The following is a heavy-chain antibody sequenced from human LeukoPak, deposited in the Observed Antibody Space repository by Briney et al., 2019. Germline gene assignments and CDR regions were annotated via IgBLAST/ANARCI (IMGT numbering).Heavy chain of an antibody. V-gene: IGHV1-2*02. CDR2: INPNSGGT. CDR1: GYTFTGYY. J-gene: IGHJ4*02. Sequence: EASVKVSCKASGYTFTGYYMHWVRQAPGQGLEWMGWINPNSGGTNYAQKFQGRVTMTRDTSISIAYMELSRLRSDDTAVYYCARDGQWLANFDYWGQGTLVTVSS. D-gene: IGHD6-19*01. CDR3: ARDGQWLANFDY.